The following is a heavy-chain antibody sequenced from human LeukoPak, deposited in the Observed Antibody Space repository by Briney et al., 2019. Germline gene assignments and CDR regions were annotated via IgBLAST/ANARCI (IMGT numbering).Heavy chain of an antibody. CDR1: GYTLTELS. V-gene: IGHV1-24*01. Sequence: ASVKVSCKVSGYTLTELSMHWVRQAPGKGLEWMGGFDPEDGETIYAQKFQGRVTMTEDTSTETAYMELSSLRSEDTAVYYCARDPLLNYGDYYFDYWGQGTLVTVSS. J-gene: IGHJ4*02. CDR2: FDPEDGET. CDR3: ARDPLLNYGDYYFDY. D-gene: IGHD4-17*01.